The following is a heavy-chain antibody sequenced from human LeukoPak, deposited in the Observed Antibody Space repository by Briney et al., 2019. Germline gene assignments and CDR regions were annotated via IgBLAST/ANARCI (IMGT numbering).Heavy chain of an antibody. V-gene: IGHV3-74*01. CDR3: AKAVVPVISQHYFGY. CDR2: INSDGSST. J-gene: IGHJ4*02. D-gene: IGHD3-22*01. Sequence: GGSLRLSCAASRFTFSTYWMHWVRQAPGKGLVWVSRINSDGSSTGYADSVKGRFTISRDNSKNTLYLRMNSLRAEDTAVYYCAKAVVPVISQHYFGYWGQGTLVTVSS. CDR1: RFTFSTYW.